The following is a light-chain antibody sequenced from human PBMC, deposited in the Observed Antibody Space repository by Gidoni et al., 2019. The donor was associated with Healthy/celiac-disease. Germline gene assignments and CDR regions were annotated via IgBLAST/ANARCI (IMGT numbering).Light chain of an antibody. Sequence: DHQLTQSPSTLAASVGDRVTITCRASQSISSWLAWYLQKPGKAPKLLIYKASSLESGVPSSFSGSGSGTEFTLTISSLQPDDFATYYCQHYNSLLTFGGGTKLAIK. CDR3: QHYNSLLT. J-gene: IGKJ4*01. CDR2: KAS. CDR1: QSISSW. V-gene: IGKV1-5*03.